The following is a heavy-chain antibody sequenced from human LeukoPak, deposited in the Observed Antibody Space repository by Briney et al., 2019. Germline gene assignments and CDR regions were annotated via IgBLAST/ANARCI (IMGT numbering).Heavy chain of an antibody. V-gene: IGHV3-30*04. D-gene: IGHD3-22*01. CDR3: AREYYYDSSGYYYRSGAFDI. CDR2: ISYDGSNK. J-gene: IGHJ3*02. CDR1: GFTFSSYA. Sequence: PGGSLRLSCVASGFTFSSYAMHWVRQAPGKGLEWVAVISYDGSNKYYADSVKGRFTISRDNSKNTLYLQMNSLRAEDTAVYYCAREYYYDSSGYYYRSGAFDIWGQGTMVTVSS.